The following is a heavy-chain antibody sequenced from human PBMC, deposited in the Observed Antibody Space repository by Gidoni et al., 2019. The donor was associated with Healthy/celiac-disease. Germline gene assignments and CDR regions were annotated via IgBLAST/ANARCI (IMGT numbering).Heavy chain of an antibody. Sequence: GLEWVAKLKKDGSEKYYVDSVKGRFTISRDNAKNSLYLHMNSLRAEDTAVYYCASAEYCGGDCYPYYFDYWGQGTLVTVSS. CDR2: LKKDGSEK. D-gene: IGHD2-21*02. V-gene: IGHV3-7*01. CDR3: ASAEYCGGDCYPYYFDY. J-gene: IGHJ4*02.